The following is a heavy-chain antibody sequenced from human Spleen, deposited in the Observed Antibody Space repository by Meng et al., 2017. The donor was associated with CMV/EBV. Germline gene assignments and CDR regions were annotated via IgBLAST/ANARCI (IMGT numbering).Heavy chain of an antibody. D-gene: IGHD3-16*01. CDR2: IYHTGTT. J-gene: IGHJ5*02. CDR3: ARQIYDTSGEGWFDP. Sequence: SETLSLTCAVYGGSFSGYYWSWIRQPPGKGLEWIGYIYHTGTTKYNPSLKSRVTLSVDTSKNQLSLKMTSVTAADTAMYYCARQIYDTSGEGWFDPWGQGTLVTVSS. V-gene: IGHV4-59*01. CDR1: GGSFSGYY.